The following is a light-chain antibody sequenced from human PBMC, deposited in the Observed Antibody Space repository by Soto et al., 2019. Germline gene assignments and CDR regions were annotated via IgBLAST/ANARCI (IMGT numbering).Light chain of an antibody. J-gene: IGLJ2*01. Sequence: QSVLTQPPSASGTPGQRVTISCSGSSSNIGSNYVYWYQQLPGTAPKLLIYSNNQRPSGVPDRFSGSKSGTLASLAISGLRSEDEADYYCAAWDDSLSGDVVFGGGTKVTVL. CDR1: SSNIGSNY. CDR2: SNN. V-gene: IGLV1-47*02. CDR3: AAWDDSLSGDVV.